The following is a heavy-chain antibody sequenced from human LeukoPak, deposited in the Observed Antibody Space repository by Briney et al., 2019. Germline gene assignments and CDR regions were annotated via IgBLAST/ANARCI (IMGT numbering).Heavy chain of an antibody. CDR1: GGSFSGYY. V-gene: IGHV4-34*01. D-gene: IGHD3-22*01. CDR3: ARVTGYMIEDYFDY. CDR2: INHSGST. Sequence: PSETLSLTCAVYGGSFSGYYWSWIRQPPGKGLEWIGEINHSGSTNYNPSLKSRVTISVDTSKNQFPLRLSSMTAADTAVYYCARVTGYMIEDYFDYWGQGTLVTVSS. J-gene: IGHJ4*02.